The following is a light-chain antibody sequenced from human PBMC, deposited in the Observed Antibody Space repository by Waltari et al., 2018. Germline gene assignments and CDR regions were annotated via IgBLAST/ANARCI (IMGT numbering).Light chain of an antibody. J-gene: IGLJ3*02. Sequence: QSALTQFPSASGSPGQSVTISCTGTSSDVARYDYVSWYQQHPGKAPKLVIYEVTKRPSGVPDRFSGSKSGNPASLTVSGLQAEDEAIYYCCSYGGSDNWVFGGGTKLTVL. CDR2: EVT. CDR1: SSDVARYDY. CDR3: CSYGGSDNWV. V-gene: IGLV2-8*01.